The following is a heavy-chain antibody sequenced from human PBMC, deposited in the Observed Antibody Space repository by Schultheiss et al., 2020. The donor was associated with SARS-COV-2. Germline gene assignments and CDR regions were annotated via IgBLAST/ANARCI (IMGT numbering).Heavy chain of an antibody. Sequence: ASVKVSCKASGYTFTSYDINWVRQATGQGLEWMGWMNPNSGNTGYAQKFQGRVTMTRNTSISTAYMELSSLRSEDTAVYYCARDVTSVTTAKYDYWGQGTLVTVSS. V-gene: IGHV1-8*01. CDR1: GYTFTSYD. CDR2: MNPNSGNT. CDR3: ARDVTSVTTAKYDY. J-gene: IGHJ4*02. D-gene: IGHD4-17*01.